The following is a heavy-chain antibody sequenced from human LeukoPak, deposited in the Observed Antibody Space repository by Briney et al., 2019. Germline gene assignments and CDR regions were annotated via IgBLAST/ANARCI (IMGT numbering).Heavy chain of an antibody. Sequence: GASVKVSCKASGYPFSDYYIHWVRQAPGQGLEWLGWINPNSGGTNFAQNFQGRVTMSMDTAITTAYMDLSRLGSDDTAVYYCARESGWSLDYWGQGTLVTGSS. D-gene: IGHD6-19*01. CDR3: ARESGWSLDY. J-gene: IGHJ4*02. CDR1: GYPFSDYY. CDR2: INPNSGGT. V-gene: IGHV1-2*02.